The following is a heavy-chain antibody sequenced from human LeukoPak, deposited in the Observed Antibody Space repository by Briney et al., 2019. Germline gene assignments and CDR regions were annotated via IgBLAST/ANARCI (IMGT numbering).Heavy chain of an antibody. D-gene: IGHD3-3*01. CDR2: IYTSGST. CDR1: GGSNSSGSYY. Sequence: SQTLSLTCTDSGGSNSSGSYYWSWIRQPAGKGLEWIGRIYTSGSTNYNPSLKSRVTISVDTSKNQFSLKLSSVTAADTAVYYCARGVAIFGVVPYADYWGQGTLVTVSS. V-gene: IGHV4-61*02. J-gene: IGHJ4*02. CDR3: ARGVAIFGVVPYADY.